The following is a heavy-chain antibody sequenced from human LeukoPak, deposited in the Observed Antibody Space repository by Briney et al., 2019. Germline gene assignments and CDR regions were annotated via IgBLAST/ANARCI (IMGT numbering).Heavy chain of an antibody. Sequence: SETLSLTCAVYGGSFSGYYWSWIRQPPGKGLEWIGEINHSGSTNYNPSLKSRVTISVDTSKNQFSLKLNSVTAADTAVYYCARGRGSYTPGGNWFDPWGQGTLVTVSS. CDR3: ARGRGSYTPGGNWFDP. V-gene: IGHV4-34*01. CDR1: GGSFSGYY. CDR2: INHSGST. J-gene: IGHJ5*02. D-gene: IGHD1-26*01.